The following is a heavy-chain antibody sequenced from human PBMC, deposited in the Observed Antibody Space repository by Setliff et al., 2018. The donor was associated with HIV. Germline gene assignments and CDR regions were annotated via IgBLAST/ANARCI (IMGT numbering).Heavy chain of an antibody. Sequence: ASVKVSCKASGYSFSNFAIHWVRQAPGQRLEWLGWINAGSGNTRYSQKFQYRLTITRATSARTVYMELSSLTSEDTAVYYCARVRCSGANCFNWFDFWGQGTPVTVPQ. CDR2: INAGSGNT. V-gene: IGHV1-3*01. D-gene: IGHD2-15*01. CDR1: GYSFSNFA. J-gene: IGHJ5*01. CDR3: ARVRCSGANCFNWFDF.